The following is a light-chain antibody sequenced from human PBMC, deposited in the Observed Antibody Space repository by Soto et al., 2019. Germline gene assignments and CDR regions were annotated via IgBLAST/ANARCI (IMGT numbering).Light chain of an antibody. CDR1: QSVRNY. CDR3: QQRSNWPLIT. J-gene: IGKJ5*01. Sequence: EIVLTQSPATLSLSPGERATLSCRASQSVRNYLAWYQQKYGQAPRLLIYDASNRATGIPARFSGSGSGTDFTLTISSLEPEDFAVYYCQQRSNWPLITFGQATRLEIK. CDR2: DAS. V-gene: IGKV3-11*01.